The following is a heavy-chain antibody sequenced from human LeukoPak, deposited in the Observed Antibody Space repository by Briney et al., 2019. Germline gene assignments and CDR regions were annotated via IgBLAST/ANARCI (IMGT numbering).Heavy chain of an antibody. CDR3: ALGIVSWNY. J-gene: IGHJ4*02. D-gene: IGHD5/OR15-5a*01. Sequence: PSETLSLTCSVSGDSIRSYYWSWIRQTPGKGLEWIGQIYFNGATNYNPSLRSQVTISLDTSKSQFSLTLTSVTAADTALYYCALGIVSWNYWGRGTLVAVSS. CDR1: GDSIRSYY. V-gene: IGHV4-59*08. CDR2: IYFNGAT.